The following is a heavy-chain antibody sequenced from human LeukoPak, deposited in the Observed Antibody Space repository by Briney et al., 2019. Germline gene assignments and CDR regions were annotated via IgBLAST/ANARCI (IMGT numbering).Heavy chain of an antibody. J-gene: IGHJ3*02. Sequence: LECVSVIYSGVTTYYADSVKGRFTISRHNSKSTLYLQMNSLRAEDTAVYYCARVKSGAFDIWGQGTMVTVSS. CDR2: IYSGVTT. V-gene: IGHV3-53*04. CDR3: ARVKSGAFDI.